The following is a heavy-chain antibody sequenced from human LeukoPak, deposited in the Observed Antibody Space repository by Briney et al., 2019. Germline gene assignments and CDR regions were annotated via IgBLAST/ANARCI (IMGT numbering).Heavy chain of an antibody. CDR3: ARASGYDVFDY. J-gene: IGHJ4*02. CDR2: ISGSGGST. D-gene: IGHD5-12*01. CDR1: GFTFSSYS. Sequence: GGSLRLSCAASGFTFSSYSMNWVRQAPGKGLEWVSAISGSGGSTYYADSVKGRFTISRDNSKNTLYLQMNSLRAEDTAVYYCARASGYDVFDYWGQGTLVTVSS. V-gene: IGHV3-23*01.